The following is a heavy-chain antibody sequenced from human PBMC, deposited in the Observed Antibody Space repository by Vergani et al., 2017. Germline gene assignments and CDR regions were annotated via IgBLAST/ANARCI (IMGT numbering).Heavy chain of an antibody. D-gene: IGHD3-22*01. CDR3: AKIVPTYCYDSSGPYYFDY. CDR1: GGSISSGDYY. V-gene: IGHV4-30-4*01. Sequence: QVQLQESGPGLVKPSQTLSLTCTVSGGSISSGDYYWSWIRQPPGKGLEGIGYIYYSGSTYYNPSSKSRVTISVDTSKNPFSLTLSSVTAADTAVYYCAKIVPTYCYDSSGPYYFDYWGQGTLVTVSS. CDR2: IYYSGST. J-gene: IGHJ4*02.